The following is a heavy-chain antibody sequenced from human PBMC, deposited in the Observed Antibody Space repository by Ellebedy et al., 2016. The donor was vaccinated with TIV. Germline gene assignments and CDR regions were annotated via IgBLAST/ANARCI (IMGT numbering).Heavy chain of an antibody. J-gene: IGHJ4*02. CDR2: MNQVGSEK. V-gene: IGHV3-7*03. Sequence: GEPLKISCAASGFTFTTYWMSWVRQAPGKGLEWVANMNQVGSEKYYVDSVKGRFTISRDNAQNSPYLHMNNLRAEDTAVYYCARDPNSPGDTGYGDYWGQGTLVTISS. CDR3: ARDPNSPGDTGYGDY. CDR1: GFTFTTYW. D-gene: IGHD5-12*01.